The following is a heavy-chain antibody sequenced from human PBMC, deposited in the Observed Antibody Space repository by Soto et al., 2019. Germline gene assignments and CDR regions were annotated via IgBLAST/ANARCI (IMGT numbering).Heavy chain of an antibody. CDR2: IYYSGST. D-gene: IGHD4-17*01. V-gene: IGHV4-39*01. Sequence: SETLSLTCTVSGGSISSSSYYWGWIRQPPGKGLEWIGSIYYSGSTYYNPSLKSRVTISVDTSKNQFSLKLSSVTAADTAVYYCARRASAVRDAFDIWGQGTMVTVSS. J-gene: IGHJ3*02. CDR3: ARRASAVRDAFDI. CDR1: GGSISSSSYY.